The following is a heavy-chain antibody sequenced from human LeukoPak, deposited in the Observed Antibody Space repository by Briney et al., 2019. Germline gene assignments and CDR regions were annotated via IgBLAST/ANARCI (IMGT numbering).Heavy chain of an antibody. CDR1: GYTFTSYG. CDR3: ARGDSGVVVTTYYYYYGMDV. CDR2: ISAYNGNT. V-gene: IGHV1-18*01. Sequence: ASVKVSCKASGYTFTSYGISWVRQAPGQGLEWMGWISAYNGNTNYAQKLQGRVTMTTDTSTSTAYMELRSLRSDDTAVYYCARGDSGVVVTTYYYYYGMDVWGRGTTVTVSS. D-gene: IGHD2-21*02. J-gene: IGHJ6*02.